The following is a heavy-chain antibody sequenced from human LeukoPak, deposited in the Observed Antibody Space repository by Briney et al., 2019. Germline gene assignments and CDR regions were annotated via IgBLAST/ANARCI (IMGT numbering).Heavy chain of an antibody. J-gene: IGHJ4*02. V-gene: IGHV3-23*01. Sequence: GGSLRLSCAASGFTFSSYAMSWVRQAPGKGLEWVSTISGSGGSTYYADSVKGRFTISRDNSKNTLYLQMNSLRAEDTAVYYCAKNGGSGSYYRSPFDYWGQGTLVTVSS. D-gene: IGHD3-10*01. CDR2: ISGSGGST. CDR1: GFTFSSYA. CDR3: AKNGGSGSYYRSPFDY.